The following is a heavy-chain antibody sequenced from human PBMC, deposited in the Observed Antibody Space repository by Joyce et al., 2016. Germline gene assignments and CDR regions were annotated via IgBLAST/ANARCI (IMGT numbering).Heavy chain of an antibody. J-gene: IGHJ4*02. V-gene: IGHV3-53*02. CDR2: SNSGGST. CDR1: GFICSSNY. Sequence: ELQLVETGGALIQPGGSLRLSCAASGFICSSNYMSGVRQAPGKGLGWVSVSNSGGSTHYADSGKGRFTISRDNSKNTLYLQMNGLRAEDTAVYYCAGAGLIWGQGTLVTVSS. CDR3: AGAGLI. D-gene: IGHD2-21*01.